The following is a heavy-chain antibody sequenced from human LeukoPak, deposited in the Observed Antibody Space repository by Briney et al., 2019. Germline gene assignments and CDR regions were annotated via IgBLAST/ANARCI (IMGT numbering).Heavy chain of an antibody. Sequence: SETLSLTCTVSGGSISNYYLSWIRQPPGKGLEWIGHIYYSGSTNYNPSLKSRVTISVDTSKNQFSLRLSSVTAADTAVYYCARDYSGWFFDYWGQGTLVTVSP. V-gene: IGHV4-59*01. CDR1: GGSISNYY. CDR2: IYYSGST. D-gene: IGHD6-19*01. J-gene: IGHJ4*02. CDR3: ARDYSGWFFDY.